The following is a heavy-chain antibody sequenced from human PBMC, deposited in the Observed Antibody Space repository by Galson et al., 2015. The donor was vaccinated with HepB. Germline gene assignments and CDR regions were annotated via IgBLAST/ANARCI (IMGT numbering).Heavy chain of an antibody. CDR1: GFTFGSHT. D-gene: IGHD1-14*01. Sequence: SLRLSCAASGFTFGSHTMNWVRQAPGKGLEWLAYINSGSNILYYADSVKGRFTISRDNAKNSLSLQMDGLRVEDTATYYCAGGKVFDAFEIWGQGTRVSASS. V-gene: IGHV3-48*01. CDR3: AGGKVFDAFEI. CDR2: INSGSNIL. J-gene: IGHJ3*02.